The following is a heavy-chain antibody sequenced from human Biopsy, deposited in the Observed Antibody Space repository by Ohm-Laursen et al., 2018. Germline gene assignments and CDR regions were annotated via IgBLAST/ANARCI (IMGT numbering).Heavy chain of an antibody. CDR3: AKDDGGRYRGY. V-gene: IGHV3-66*01. CDR2: FYSGSGA. CDR1: GFTVSSNY. Sequence: SLRLSYSASGFTVSSNYMAWVRQAPGKGLEWVSVFYSGSGAFYADSVRGRFAISRDDSKNTLDLQMNSLRAEDTAVYYCAKDDGGRYRGYWGQGTLVTVSS. D-gene: IGHD3-16*02. J-gene: IGHJ4*02.